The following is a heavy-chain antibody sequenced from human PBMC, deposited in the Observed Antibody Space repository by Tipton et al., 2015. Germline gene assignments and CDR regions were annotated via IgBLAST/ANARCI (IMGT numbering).Heavy chain of an antibody. CDR2: IIPIVNIT. J-gene: IGHJ4*02. CDR3: ATDPD. Sequence: QLVQSGAEVKKPGSSVKVSCKASGGTFSTYAITWVRQAPGQGLEWMGGIIPIVNITNYAQKFLGKVTLTADESTSTAYMELSSLASEDTAIYYCATDPDWGQGTLITVSS. V-gene: IGHV1-69*01. CDR1: GGTFSTYA.